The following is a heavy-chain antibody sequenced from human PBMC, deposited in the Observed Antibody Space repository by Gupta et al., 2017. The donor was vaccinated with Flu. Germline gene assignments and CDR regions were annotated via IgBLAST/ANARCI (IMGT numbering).Heavy chain of an antibody. V-gene: IGHV3-74*03. D-gene: IGHD3-9*01. CDR3: SSDTTGPMEF. Sequence: HRLRPRPGKGLVWSTHISPAGTTTYADSSTVPFTISRDMTKIRLYLQMVGVEAKATAVYYCSSDTTGPMEFWGQGTLVTVSS. J-gene: IGHJ4*01. CDR2: ISPAGTT.